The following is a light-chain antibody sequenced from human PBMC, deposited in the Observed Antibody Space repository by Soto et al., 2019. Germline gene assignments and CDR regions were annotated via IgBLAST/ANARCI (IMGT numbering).Light chain of an antibody. Sequence: IVLTPSPYTLSLSPGERATLSCWASQSVRSSLAWYQQKPGQAPRLLIYEASARATDIPARFSGSGSGTEFTLTISSLQSEDSAVYYCQQYNNWPGTFGQGTKV. CDR2: EAS. CDR1: QSVRSS. CDR3: QQYNNWPGT. J-gene: IGKJ1*01. V-gene: IGKV3-15*01.